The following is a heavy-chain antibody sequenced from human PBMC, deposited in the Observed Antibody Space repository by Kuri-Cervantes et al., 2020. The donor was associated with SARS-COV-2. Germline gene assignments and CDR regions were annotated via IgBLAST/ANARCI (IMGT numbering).Heavy chain of an antibody. CDR1: GFTFSRNA. CDR2: LSGSGVST. J-gene: IGHJ4*02. V-gene: IGHV3-23*01. D-gene: IGHD3-22*01. Sequence: GGSLRLSCAASGFTFSRNAMGWVRQAPGKGLEWVSGLSGSGVSTYYAESVKGRFTISRDNSKNTLYLQMNSLRAEDTAVYYCAKDWDSRGYYLFDHWGQGTLVTVSS. CDR3: AKDWDSRGYYLFDH.